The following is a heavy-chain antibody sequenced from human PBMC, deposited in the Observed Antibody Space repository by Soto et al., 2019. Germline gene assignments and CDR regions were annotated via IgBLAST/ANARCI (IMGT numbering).Heavy chain of an antibody. CDR2: IIPISGRT. V-gene: IGHV1-69*01. Sequence: QVQLLQSGAEVKRPGSSVKVSCEASGGTFSSLGFTWVRQAPGQGLEWMGGIIPISGRTTFAQKFQGRVTITPDESTGGTKKELAPLASGRTALYCFSARGNQGRWLEFGEDRGQGTLGTVSP. CDR3: SARGNQGRWLEFGED. CDR1: GGTFSSLG. J-gene: IGHJ4*01. D-gene: IGHD3-10*01.